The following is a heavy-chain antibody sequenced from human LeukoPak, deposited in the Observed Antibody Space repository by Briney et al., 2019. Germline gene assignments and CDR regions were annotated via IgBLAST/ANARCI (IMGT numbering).Heavy chain of an antibody. V-gene: IGHV1-69*05. CDR2: IIPIFGTA. D-gene: IGHD5-18*01. J-gene: IGHJ4*02. Sequence: ASVKVSCKASGGTFSSYAISWVRQAPGQGLEWMGGIIPIFGTANYAQKFQGRVTITTDESTSTAYMELSSLRSEDTAVYYCASLGGHSYGLGLTCWGQGTLVTVSS. CDR3: ASLGGHSYGLGLTC. CDR1: GGTFSSYA.